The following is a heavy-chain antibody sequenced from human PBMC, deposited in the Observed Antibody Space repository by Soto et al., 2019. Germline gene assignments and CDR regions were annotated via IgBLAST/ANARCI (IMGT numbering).Heavy chain of an antibody. CDR2: ITSGGGST. CDR1: GITFNDYA. J-gene: IGHJ4*02. CDR3: ARDPSTGYADY. D-gene: IGHD3-9*01. Sequence: GGSLRLSCVASGITFNDYAMTWVRQAPGKGLEWVSGITSGGGSTSYADSVKGRFTISRDNSKNTLYLQMNSLRAEDTALYYCARDPSTGYADYWGQGTLVTVSS. V-gene: IGHV3-23*01.